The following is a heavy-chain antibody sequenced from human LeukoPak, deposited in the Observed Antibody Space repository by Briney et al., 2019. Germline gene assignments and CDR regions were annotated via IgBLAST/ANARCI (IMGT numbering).Heavy chain of an antibody. J-gene: IGHJ4*02. CDR2: IIHSGST. Sequence: PSETLSPTCAVHGASFSGYYWSWIRQPPGKEMEWIGEIIHSGSTNYNPSLKSRVTISVDTSKNQFSLKLSSVTAADTAVYYCARRVRRRIVVVPAATAFDYWGQGTLVTVSS. CDR1: GASFSGYY. D-gene: IGHD2-2*01. CDR3: ARRVRRRIVVVPAATAFDY. V-gene: IGHV4-34*12.